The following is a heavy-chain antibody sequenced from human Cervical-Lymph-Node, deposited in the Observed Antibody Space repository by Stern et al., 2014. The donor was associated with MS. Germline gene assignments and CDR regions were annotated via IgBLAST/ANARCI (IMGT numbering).Heavy chain of an antibody. Sequence: VQLVESGPGLLKPSQTLSLTCTVSGGSITSGSYYWSWIRQSAGKGLEWIGRIYPSGSTNYNPSLESRVTISVDTSKNQFSLKRTSLTAADTSVYYCARDGPGASWFDPWGQGTLVTVSS. CDR1: GGSITSGSYY. V-gene: IGHV4-61*02. J-gene: IGHJ5*02. D-gene: IGHD7-27*01. CDR2: IYPSGST. CDR3: ARDGPGASWFDP.